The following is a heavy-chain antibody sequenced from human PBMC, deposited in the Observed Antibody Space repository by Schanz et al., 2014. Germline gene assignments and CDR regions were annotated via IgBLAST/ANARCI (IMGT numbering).Heavy chain of an antibody. D-gene: IGHD6-19*01. CDR3: AASSGWHPSTDY. Sequence: EVQLVESGGGLVQPGGSLRLSCAASGFTFSSYWMHWVRQVPGKGLEWISFINTGSNYINYADSVKGRFTISRDNTKNSLFLQLNSLRADDTAVYYCAASSGWHPSTDYWGQGTLVTVSS. J-gene: IGHJ4*02. CDR2: INTGSNYI. CDR1: GFTFSSYW. V-gene: IGHV3-48*04.